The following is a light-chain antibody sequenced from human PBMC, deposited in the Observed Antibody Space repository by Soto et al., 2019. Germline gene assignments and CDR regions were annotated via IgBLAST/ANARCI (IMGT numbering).Light chain of an antibody. CDR1: QSVSSSF. Sequence: EIVLTQSPGTLSLSPGERATLSCRVSQSVSSSFLAWYQQKPGQAPRLLIYGASSRATGIPDRFSGSGSGTDFTLTISGLEPEDFAVYYCQQYGSSPWTFGQGTKVEIK. J-gene: IGKJ1*01. V-gene: IGKV3-20*01. CDR2: GAS. CDR3: QQYGSSPWT.